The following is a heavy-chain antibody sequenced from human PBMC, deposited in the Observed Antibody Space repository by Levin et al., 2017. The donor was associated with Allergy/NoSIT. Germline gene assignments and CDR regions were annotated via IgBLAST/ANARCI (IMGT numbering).Heavy chain of an antibody. D-gene: IGHD3-22*01. CDR3: AKAGGDSSGYYNNWFDP. Sequence: GGSLRLSCAASGFTFDDYAMHWLRQAPGKGLEWVSGISWNSGSIGYADSVKGRFTISRDNAKNSLYLQMNSLRAEDTALYYCAKAGGDSSGYYNNWFDPWGQGTVVTVSS. V-gene: IGHV3-9*01. CDR2: ISWNSGSI. J-gene: IGHJ5*02. CDR1: GFTFDDYA.